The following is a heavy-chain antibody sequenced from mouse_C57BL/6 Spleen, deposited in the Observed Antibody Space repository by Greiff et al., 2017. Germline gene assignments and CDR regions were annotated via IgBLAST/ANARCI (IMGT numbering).Heavy chain of an antibody. CDR2: ISSCSCTI. J-gene: IGHJ3*01. D-gene: IGHD1-1*01. Sequence: EVQLVESGGGLVKPGGSLKLSCAASGFTFSDYGMHWVRQAPEKGLEWVSYISSCSCTIYYADTVKGRFTISRDNAKNTLFLQMTSRRSEYTAMYYCARVYYYGRSYGFAYGGQGTLVTVSA. CDR1: GFTFSDYG. CDR3: ARVYYYGRSYGFAY. V-gene: IGHV5-17*01.